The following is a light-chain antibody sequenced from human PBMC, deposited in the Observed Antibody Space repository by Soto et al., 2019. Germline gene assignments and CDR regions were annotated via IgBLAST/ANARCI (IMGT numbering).Light chain of an antibody. J-gene: IGLJ3*02. CDR1: SSDVGGYNL. CDR2: EVS. V-gene: IGLV2-23*02. Sequence: QSALTQPASVSGSPGQSITISCTGTSSDVGGYNLVSWYQQHPGKAPKLMIYEVSKRPSGVSFRFSGSKSGNTASLTISGLHTEDEADYYCCSYAGSITWVFGGGTKLTVL. CDR3: CSYAGSITWV.